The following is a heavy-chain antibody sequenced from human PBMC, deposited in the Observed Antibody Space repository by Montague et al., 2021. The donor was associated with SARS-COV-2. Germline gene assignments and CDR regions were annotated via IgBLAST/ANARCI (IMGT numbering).Heavy chain of an antibody. J-gene: IGHJ4*02. D-gene: IGHD3-9*01. CDR3: ARSYYDILTAYYTPFDY. V-gene: IGHV2-70*04. CDR1: GFSLSTSGMR. Sequence: VKPTQTLTLTCTFSGFSLSTSGMRASWIRQPPGKALAWLARIDWDDDKFYSTSLKTRLTISKDTSKNQVVLTMTNMDPVDTATYYCARSYYDILTAYYTPFDYWGQGTLVTVSS. CDR2: IDWDDDK.